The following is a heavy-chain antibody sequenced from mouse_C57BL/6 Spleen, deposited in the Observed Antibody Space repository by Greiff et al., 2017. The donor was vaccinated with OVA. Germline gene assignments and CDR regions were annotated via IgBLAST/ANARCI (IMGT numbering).Heavy chain of an antibody. CDR1: GYTFTSYW. J-gene: IGHJ4*01. CDR3: ANYYGSSYDAMDY. D-gene: IGHD1-1*01. CDR2: INPSSGYT. Sequence: VQLQQSGAELAKPGASVKLSCKASGYTFTSYWMHWVKQRPGQGLEWIGYINPSSGYTKYNQKFKDKATLTADKSSSTAYMQLSSLTYEDSAVYYCANYYGSSYDAMDYWGQGTSVTVSS. V-gene: IGHV1-7*01.